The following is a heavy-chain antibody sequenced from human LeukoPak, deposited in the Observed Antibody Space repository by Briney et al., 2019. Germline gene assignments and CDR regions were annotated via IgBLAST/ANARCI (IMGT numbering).Heavy chain of an antibody. J-gene: IGHJ4*02. Sequence: PGGSLRLSCAASGFTFSSYGMSWVRQAPGQGLEWVSAISTSGESTYYADSVKGHFTISRDNSKNTLYLQMNSLRAEDTAIYFCAKGSGNGYGSGPFDYWGQGTLVTVSS. V-gene: IGHV3-23*01. D-gene: IGHD3-10*01. CDR2: ISTSGEST. CDR1: GFTFSSYG. CDR3: AKGSGNGYGSGPFDY.